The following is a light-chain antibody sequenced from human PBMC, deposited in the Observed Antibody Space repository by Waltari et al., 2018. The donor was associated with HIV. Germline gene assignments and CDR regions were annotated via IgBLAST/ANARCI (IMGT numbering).Light chain of an antibody. CDR1: HSNIGAGYA. CDR2: DNR. J-gene: IGLJ2*01. CDR3: QSYDNSLSNVV. V-gene: IGLV1-40*01. Sequence: QSVLTQPPSVSGAPGQRVTISCTGSHSNIGAGYAAHWYQQLPGSAPKLLMFDNRKRPSGVPDRFSGSKSGTSASLVITGLQAADEAVYYCQSYDNSLSNVVFGGGTKLIVL.